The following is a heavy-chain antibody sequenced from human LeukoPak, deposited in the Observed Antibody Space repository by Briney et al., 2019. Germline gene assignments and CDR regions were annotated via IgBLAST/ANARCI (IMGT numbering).Heavy chain of an antibody. CDR1: GGTFSSHT. J-gene: IGHJ6*02. V-gene: IGHV1-69*02. Sequence: WASVKVSCKASGGTFSSHTISWVRQAPGQGLEWMGRIIIAVNIADYEQKFQGRVTITADRSTSTAYMELSSLTSEDTAVYYCARLGDVWGQGTTVTVS. CDR2: IIIAVNIA. D-gene: IGHD7-27*01. CDR3: ARLGDV.